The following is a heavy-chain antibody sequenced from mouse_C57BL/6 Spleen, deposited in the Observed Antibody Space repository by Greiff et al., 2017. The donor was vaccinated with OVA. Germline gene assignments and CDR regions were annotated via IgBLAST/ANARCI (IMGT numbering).Heavy chain of an antibody. Sequence: QVQLQQPGAELAKPGASVKLSCKASGYTFTSYWMQWVKQRPGQGLEWIGEIDPSDSYTNYNQKFKGKATLTVDTSSSTAYMQLSSLTSEDSAVYYCARLGTTVRAKTWFAYWGQGTLVTVSA. CDR3: ARLGTTVRAKTWFAY. CDR2: IDPSDSYT. J-gene: IGHJ3*01. V-gene: IGHV1-50*01. CDR1: GYTFTSYW. D-gene: IGHD1-1*01.